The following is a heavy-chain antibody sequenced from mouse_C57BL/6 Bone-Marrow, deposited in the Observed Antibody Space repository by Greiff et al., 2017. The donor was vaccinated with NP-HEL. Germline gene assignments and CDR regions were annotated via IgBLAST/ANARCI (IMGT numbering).Heavy chain of an antibody. J-gene: IGHJ3*01. CDR3: ARPYGSSTWFAY. CDR2: ICPGSGST. D-gene: IGHD1-1*01. Sequence: VQLQQSGPELVRPGASVKISCKAPGYTFTSHWMQWVRQRPGQGLEWIGEICPGSGSTYYNEKFKGKATLTVDTASSTAYMQLSSLTSEDSAVYFCARPYGSSTWFAYWGQGTLVTVSA. CDR1: GYTFTSHW. V-gene: IGHV1-56*01.